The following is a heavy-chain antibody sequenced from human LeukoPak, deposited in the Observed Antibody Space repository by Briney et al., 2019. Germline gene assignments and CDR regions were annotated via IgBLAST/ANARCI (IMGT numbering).Heavy chain of an antibody. CDR1: GGSISSYY. Sequence: ETLSLTCTVSGGSISSYYWSWIRQPAGKGLEWVSYISSSSSTIYYADSVKGRFTISRDNAKNSLYLQMNSLRAEDTAVYYCARGVSPTPGYSSGWYRVNGNWFDPWGQGTLVTVSS. J-gene: IGHJ5*02. D-gene: IGHD6-19*01. CDR2: ISSSSSTI. CDR3: ARGVSPTPGYSSGWYRVNGNWFDP. V-gene: IGHV3-48*01.